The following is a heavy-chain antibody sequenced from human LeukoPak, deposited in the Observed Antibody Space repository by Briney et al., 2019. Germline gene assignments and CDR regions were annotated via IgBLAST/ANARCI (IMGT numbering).Heavy chain of an antibody. Sequence: PAGSLTFNFAASAFTVSNIDLVRLRQAPGQGLEWVSTINDSGGRTHYADSVKGRFTIYRDNSKNTLYLQMKSRRAEDTAVYYCDGADYWGQGTLVTVSS. CDR2: INDSGGRT. J-gene: IGHJ4*02. CDR3: DGADY. CDR1: AFTVSNID. V-gene: IGHV3-23*01.